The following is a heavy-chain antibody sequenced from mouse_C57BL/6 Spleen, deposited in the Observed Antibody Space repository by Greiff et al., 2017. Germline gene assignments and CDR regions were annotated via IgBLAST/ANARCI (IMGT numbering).Heavy chain of an antibody. Sequence: EVKLQESGEGLVKPGGSLKLSCAASGFTFSSYAMSWVRQTPEKRLEWVAYISSGGDYIYYADTVKGRFTISRDNARNTLYLQMSSLKSEDTAMYYCTRVDGYYVDYAMDYWGQGTSVTVSS. CDR1: GFTFSSYA. CDR3: TRVDGYYVDYAMDY. V-gene: IGHV5-9-1*02. D-gene: IGHD2-3*01. J-gene: IGHJ4*01. CDR2: ISSGGDYI.